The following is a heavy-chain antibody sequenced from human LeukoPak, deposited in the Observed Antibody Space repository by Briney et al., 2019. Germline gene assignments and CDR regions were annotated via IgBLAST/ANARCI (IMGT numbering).Heavy chain of an antibody. Sequence: GGSLRLSCAASGFTFSSYGMHWVRQAPGKGLEWVAFIRYDGSNKYYADSVKGRFTISRDNSKNTLYLQMNSLRAEDTAVYYCAKSDRYDSSGYYDYYFDYWGQGTLVTVSS. V-gene: IGHV3-30*02. CDR2: IRYDGSNK. J-gene: IGHJ4*02. CDR1: GFTFSSYG. CDR3: AKSDRYDSSGYYDYYFDY. D-gene: IGHD3-22*01.